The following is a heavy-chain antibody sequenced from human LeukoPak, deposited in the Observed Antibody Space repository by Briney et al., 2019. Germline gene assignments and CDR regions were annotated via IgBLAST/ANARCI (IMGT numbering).Heavy chain of an antibody. J-gene: IGHJ4*02. D-gene: IGHD3-10*01. CDR1: GYTFTGYY. Sequence: GASVKVSFKASGYTFTGYYMHWGRQAPGQGLEWMGWINPNSGGTDYAQKVQGRVTMTRDTSISTAYMELTRLRSDDTAVYYCARGRLSMVRGAAEGDYWGQGTLVTVSS. CDR2: INPNSGGT. V-gene: IGHV1-2*02. CDR3: ARGRLSMVRGAAEGDY.